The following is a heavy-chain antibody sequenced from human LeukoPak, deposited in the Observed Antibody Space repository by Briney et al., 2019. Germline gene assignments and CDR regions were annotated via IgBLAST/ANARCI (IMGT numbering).Heavy chain of an antibody. J-gene: IGHJ4*02. CDR2: ISAYNGNT. D-gene: IGHD3-22*01. CDR1: GYAFTSYG. CDR3: ASSYYDSSGYRDFDY. Sequence: ASVKVSCKVSGYAFTSYGISWVRQAPGQGLEWMGWISAYNGNTNYAQKLQGRVTMTTDTSTSTAYMELRSLRSDDTAVYYCASSYYDSSGYRDFDYWGQGTLVTVSS. V-gene: IGHV1-18*01.